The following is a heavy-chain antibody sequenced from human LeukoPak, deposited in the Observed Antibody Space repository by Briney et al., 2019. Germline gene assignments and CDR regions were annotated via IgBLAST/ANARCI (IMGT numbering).Heavy chain of an antibody. V-gene: IGHV1-8*02. D-gene: IGHD3-10*01. J-gene: IGHJ5*02. CDR1: GGTFSSYA. Sequence: ASVKVSCKASGGTFSSYAINWVRQATGQGLEWMGWMNPNSGNTGYAQKFQGRITMTRNTSISTAYMELSSLRSEDTAVYYCARRSRYYGSGTNWFDPWGQGTLVTVSS. CDR2: MNPNSGNT. CDR3: ARRSRYYGSGTNWFDP.